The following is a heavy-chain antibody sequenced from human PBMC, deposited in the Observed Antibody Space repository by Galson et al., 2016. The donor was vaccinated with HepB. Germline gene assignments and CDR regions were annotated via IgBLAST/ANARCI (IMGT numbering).Heavy chain of an antibody. CDR3: ARALLAIDDF. CDR2: INAYSGNT. CDR1: GYTFTRNG. J-gene: IGHJ4*02. D-gene: IGHD1-26*01. Sequence: SVKVSCKASGYTFTRNGISWVRQAPGQGLEWMGWINAYSGNTNYAQKSQGRVTMTTDTSTSTAYMELRSLRSDDTAVYYCARALLAIDDFWGQGALVTVSS. V-gene: IGHV1-18*01.